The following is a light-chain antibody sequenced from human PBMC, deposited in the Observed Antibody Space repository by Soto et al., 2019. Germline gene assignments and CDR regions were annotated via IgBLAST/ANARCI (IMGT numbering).Light chain of an antibody. CDR2: EVS. J-gene: IGKJ5*01. V-gene: IGKV1-9*01. CDR1: QGVSSH. CDR3: QHADSFPLIT. Sequence: IQLTQFPSSLSASVGDRVTITCRASQGVSSHLAWHQQKPGKAPKLLIYEVSTLQSGVPSRFSGNGSGTDFTLTISSLQPEDFATYYCQHADSFPLITFGQGTRLEIK.